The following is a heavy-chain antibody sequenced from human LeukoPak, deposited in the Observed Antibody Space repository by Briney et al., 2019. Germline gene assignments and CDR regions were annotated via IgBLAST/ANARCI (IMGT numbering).Heavy chain of an antibody. J-gene: IGHJ5*02. CDR3: ARGNFWSGYGTYNWFDP. Sequence: SETLSLTCTVSGGSISSSSYYWGWIRQPPGKGLEWIGSIYYSGSTYYNPSLKSRVTISVDTSKNQFSLKLSSVTAADTAVYYCARGNFWSGYGTYNWFDPWGQGTLVTVSS. V-gene: IGHV4-39*07. CDR2: IYYSGST. CDR1: GGSISSSSYY. D-gene: IGHD3-3*01.